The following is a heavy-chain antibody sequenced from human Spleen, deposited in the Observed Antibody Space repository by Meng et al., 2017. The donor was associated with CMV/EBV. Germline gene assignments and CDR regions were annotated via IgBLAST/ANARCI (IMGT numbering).Heavy chain of an antibody. CDR3: ARAQAIGAANWFDP. Sequence: KASGYTLNGNYLHWVRQAPGQGLEWMGWLNPDSGTTKYAQKFQDRVTLTRDMSINTAYMDLSRLKFDDTAVYFCARAQAIGAANWFDPWGQGTLVTVSS. CDR1: GYTLNGNY. J-gene: IGHJ5*02. V-gene: IGHV1-2*02. D-gene: IGHD6-13*01. CDR2: LNPDSGTT.